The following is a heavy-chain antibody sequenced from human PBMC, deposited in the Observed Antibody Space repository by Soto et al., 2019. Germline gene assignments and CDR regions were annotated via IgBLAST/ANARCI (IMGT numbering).Heavy chain of an antibody. CDR2: ISSDGSDK. J-gene: IGHJ4*02. V-gene: IGHV3-30*18. CDR1: GFTFSSYG. Sequence: QVQLVESGGGVVQPGRSLRLSCAASGFTFSSYGMHWVRQAPGKGLEWVAVISSDGSDKNYADSVKGRFSISRDNSRNTLFLQMNSLRPEDTAVFYCAKEPYDSTGFYNSFHHWGQGTLVTVSS. CDR3: AKEPYDSTGFYNSFHH. D-gene: IGHD3-22*01.